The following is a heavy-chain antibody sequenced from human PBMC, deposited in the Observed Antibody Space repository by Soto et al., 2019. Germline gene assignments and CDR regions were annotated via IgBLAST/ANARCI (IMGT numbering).Heavy chain of an antibody. CDR3: ASLARGDHS. D-gene: IGHD3-10*01. J-gene: IGHJ4*02. CDR1: GFSLSTSGVG. V-gene: IGHV2-5*02. Sequence: SGPKRVRHTQTLALSFTFSGFSLSTSGVGVGWTRQPPGKALEWLALIYWDDDKRYSPSLKSRLTITKDTSKNQVVLTMTNMDPVDTATYYCASLARGDHSWGQGTLVTVSS. CDR2: IYWDDDK.